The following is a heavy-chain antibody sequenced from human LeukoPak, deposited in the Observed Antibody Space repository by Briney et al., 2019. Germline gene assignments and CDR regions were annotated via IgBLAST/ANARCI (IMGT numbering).Heavy chain of an antibody. CDR3: ARDSRYSSGWYEDY. Sequence: GGSLRLSCAASGFTFSSYSMNWVRQAPGKGLEWVSYISSSSYTIYYAGSVKGRFTISRDNAKNSLYLQMNSLRAEDTAVYYCARDSRYSSGWYEDYWGQGTLVTVSS. V-gene: IGHV3-48*01. CDR2: ISSSSYTI. D-gene: IGHD6-19*01. J-gene: IGHJ4*02. CDR1: GFTFSSYS.